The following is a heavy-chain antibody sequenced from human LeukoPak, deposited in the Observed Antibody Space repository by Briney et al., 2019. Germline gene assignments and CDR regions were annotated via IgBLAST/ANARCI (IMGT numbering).Heavy chain of an antibody. CDR3: ARAIALGYCSSTSCNWFDP. J-gene: IGHJ5*02. Sequence: ASVKVSCKASGYTFTSYDINWVRQATGQGLEWMGWMNPNSGNTGYAQKFQGRVTMTRNTSISTAYMELSSLRSEDTAVYYCARAIALGYCSSTSCNWFDPWGQGTLVTVSS. V-gene: IGHV1-8*01. D-gene: IGHD2-2*01. CDR2: MNPNSGNT. CDR1: GYTFTSYD.